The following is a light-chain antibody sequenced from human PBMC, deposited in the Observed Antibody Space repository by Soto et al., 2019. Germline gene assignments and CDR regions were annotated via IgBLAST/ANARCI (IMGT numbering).Light chain of an antibody. CDR3: QQYNNWPFS. J-gene: IGKJ5*01. V-gene: IGKV3-15*01. CDR1: QSVDNN. CDR2: DVS. Sequence: EIVLTQSPCALSLFTRERATLSCRASQSVDNNLAWYQQKPGQAPRLLIYDVSIRATGVPARFSGTGSETDFTLTISGLQSEDSAVYFCQQYNNWPFSFGQGTRLAIK.